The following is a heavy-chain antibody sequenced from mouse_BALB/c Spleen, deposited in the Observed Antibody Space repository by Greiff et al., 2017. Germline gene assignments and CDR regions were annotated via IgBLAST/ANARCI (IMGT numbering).Heavy chain of an antibody. V-gene: IGHV5-9-4*01. D-gene: IGHD2-3*01. CDR1: GFTFSSYA. CDR2: ISSGGSYT. CDR3: ARRDDGYYSFAY. J-gene: IGHJ3*01. Sequence: EVKVEESGGGLVKPGGSLKLSCAASGFTFSSYAMSWVRQSPEKRLEWVAEISSGGSYTYYPDTVTGRFTISRDNAKNTLYLEMSSLRSEDTAMYYCARRDDGYYSFAYWGQGTLVTVSA.